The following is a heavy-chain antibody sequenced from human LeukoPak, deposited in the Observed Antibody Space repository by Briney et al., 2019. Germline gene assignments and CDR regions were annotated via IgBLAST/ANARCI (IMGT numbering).Heavy chain of an antibody. CDR3: ARGTGIQDY. CDR1: GYTFTGYY. D-gene: IGHD5-18*01. Sequence: ASLKVSCKASGYTFTGYYIHWVRQAPGQGLEWMGWINPKSGGTNYVQKFQGRVTVTTDTSITTAYMELNRLRFDDTAVYYCARGTGIQDYWGQGTLITVSS. CDR2: INPKSGGT. J-gene: IGHJ4*02. V-gene: IGHV1-2*02.